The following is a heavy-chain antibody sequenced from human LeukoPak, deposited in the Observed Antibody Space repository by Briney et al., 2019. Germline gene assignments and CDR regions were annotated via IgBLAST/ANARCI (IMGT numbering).Heavy chain of an antibody. V-gene: IGHV4-34*01. CDR1: GGSFSGYY. CDR2: INHSGST. D-gene: IGHD1-26*01. J-gene: IGHJ4*02. CDR3: AREGYSGSYNY. Sequence: SETLSLTRAVHGGSFSGYYWSWIRQPPGKGLEWIGEINHSGSTNYNPSLKSRVTISVDTSKNQFSLKLSSVTAADTAVYYCAREGYSGSYNYWGQGTLVTVSS.